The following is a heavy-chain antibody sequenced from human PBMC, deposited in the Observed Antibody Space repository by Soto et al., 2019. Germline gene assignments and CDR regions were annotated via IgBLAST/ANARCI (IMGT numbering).Heavy chain of an antibody. Sequence: EVQLLESGGGFVQPGGSLRLSCAATGFTFSVYAMTWVRQAPGKGLEWVSAVTANGGSTYSADSVKGRFTISRDNSKNTLVLQMNSLRAEDTAVYYCASLGVGDWANYYYYSGMDVWGQGTTVTVSS. V-gene: IGHV3-23*01. CDR1: GFTFSVYA. D-gene: IGHD2-21*02. CDR2: VTANGGST. CDR3: ASLGVGDWANYYYYSGMDV. J-gene: IGHJ6*02.